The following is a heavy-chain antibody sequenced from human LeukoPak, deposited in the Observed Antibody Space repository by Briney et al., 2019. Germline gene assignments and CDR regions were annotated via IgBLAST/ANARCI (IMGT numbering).Heavy chain of an antibody. CDR2: IYYSGST. V-gene: IGHV4-31*03. D-gene: IGHD3-10*01. CDR3: ARDDGSGSYYSYGMDV. Sequence: SETLSLTCTVSGGSISSGGYYWSWIRQHPGKGLEWIGYIYYSGSTYYNPSLKSRVTISVDTSKNQFSLKLSSVTAADTAVYYCARDDGSGSYYSYGMDVWGQGTTVTVSS. CDR1: GGSISSGGYY. J-gene: IGHJ6*02.